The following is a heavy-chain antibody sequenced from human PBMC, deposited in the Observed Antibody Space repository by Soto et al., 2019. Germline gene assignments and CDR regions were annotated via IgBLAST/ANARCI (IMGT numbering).Heavy chain of an antibody. Sequence: GGSLRLSCAVSGFLFSSHWMTWVRQAPGKGLEWVAHINQDGGETYYLDSVKGRFTISRDNARNSLNLQMASLRAEDTAVYYCAKGGYYYDSSGYYYPHPRPQLDYFDYWGQGTLVTVSS. D-gene: IGHD3-22*01. CDR1: GFLFSSHW. CDR3: AKGGYYYDSSGYYYPHPRPQLDYFDY. V-gene: IGHV3-7*01. J-gene: IGHJ4*02. CDR2: INQDGGET.